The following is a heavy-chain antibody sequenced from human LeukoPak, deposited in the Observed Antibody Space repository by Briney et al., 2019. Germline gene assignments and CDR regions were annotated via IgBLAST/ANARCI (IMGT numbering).Heavy chain of an antibody. Sequence: SETLSLTCTVSGGSVSSGSYYWSWIRQPPGTGLEWIGYIYYSGSTNYNPSLKSRVTISVDTSKNQFSLQLSSVTAADTAVYYCARARRRVIETEWGQGTLVTVSS. D-gene: IGHD3-16*02. CDR2: IYYSGST. J-gene: IGHJ4*02. CDR1: GGSVSSGSYY. V-gene: IGHV4-61*01. CDR3: ARARRRVIETE.